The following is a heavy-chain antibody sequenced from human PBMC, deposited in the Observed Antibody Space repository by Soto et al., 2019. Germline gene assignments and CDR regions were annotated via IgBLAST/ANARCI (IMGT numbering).Heavy chain of an antibody. CDR1: GGSVSSSGYY. D-gene: IGHD3-16*01. Sequence: SETLSLTCTVSGGSVSSSGYYWSWIRQHPGKVLEWIGYIYNSGTTYYSSSLKSRVSISIDTSKNQFSLRLTSVTDADTAVYYCARAAWGVNTILDSWGQGIQVTVSA. J-gene: IGHJ4*02. V-gene: IGHV4-31*03. CDR2: IYNSGTT. CDR3: ARAAWGVNTILDS.